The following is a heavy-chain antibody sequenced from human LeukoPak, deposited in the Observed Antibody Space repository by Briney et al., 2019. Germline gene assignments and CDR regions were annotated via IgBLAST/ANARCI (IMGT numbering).Heavy chain of an antibody. V-gene: IGHV3-53*01. CDR2: IYSGGST. CDR3: ARDSTSWSYYYYMDV. D-gene: IGHD2-2*01. J-gene: IGHJ6*03. Sequence: GGSLRLSCAASGFTVSSNNMSWVRQAPGKGLEWVSVIYSGGSTYYADSVKGRFTISRDNSKNKLYLQMNSLRAEDTAVYYCARDSTSWSYYYYMDVWGKGTTVTVSS. CDR1: GFTVSSNN.